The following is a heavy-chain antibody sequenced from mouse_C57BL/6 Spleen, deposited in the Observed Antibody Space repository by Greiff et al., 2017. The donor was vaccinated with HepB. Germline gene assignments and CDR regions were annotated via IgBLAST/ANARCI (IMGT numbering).Heavy chain of an antibody. Sequence: VQLQQPGAELVKPGASVKLSCKASGYTFTSYWMHWVKQRPGQGLEWIGMIHPNSGSTNYNEKFKSKATLTVDKSSSTAYMQLSSLTSEDSAVYYCARYPSITTVVEGFAYWGQGTLVTVSA. V-gene: IGHV1-64*01. CDR1: GYTFTSYW. D-gene: IGHD1-1*01. CDR2: IHPNSGST. J-gene: IGHJ3*01. CDR3: ARYPSITTVVEGFAY.